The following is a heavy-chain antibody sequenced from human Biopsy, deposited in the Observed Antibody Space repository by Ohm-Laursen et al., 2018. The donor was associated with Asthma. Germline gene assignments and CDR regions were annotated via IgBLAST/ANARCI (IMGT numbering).Heavy chain of an antibody. CDR2: ISVYNGNT. J-gene: IGHJ6*02. V-gene: IGHV1-18*01. CDR1: GYTFNSAG. CDR3: ARAVDYSHYYGIDV. Sequence: ASVKVSCKTSGYTFNSAGITWARQAPGQGLEWMGWISVYNGNTKVAQKLQDRVTMITDTSTSTAYMELRSLRSDDTAVYFCARAVDYSHYYGIDVWGQRTTVTVS. D-gene: IGHD3-10*01.